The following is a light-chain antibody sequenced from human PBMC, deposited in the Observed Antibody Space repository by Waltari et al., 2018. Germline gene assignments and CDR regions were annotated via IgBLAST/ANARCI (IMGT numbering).Light chain of an antibody. CDR3: ISYTSRTTYV. Sequence: QSALTQPASVSGSPGQSITISCTGTSSDIGGFAYFSWYQQHPGKVPRLVIPNVSQRPSGVSNRFSGSKSGNTASLTISGLQAEDEADYYCISYTSRTTYVFGTGTKVTVL. V-gene: IGLV2-14*01. CDR1: SSDIGGFAY. CDR2: NVS. J-gene: IGLJ1*01.